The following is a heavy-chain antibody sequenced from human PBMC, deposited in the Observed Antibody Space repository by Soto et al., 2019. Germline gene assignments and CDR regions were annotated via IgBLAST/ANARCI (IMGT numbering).Heavy chain of an antibody. V-gene: IGHV3-23*01. CDR1: GFTFSSYA. Sequence: PGGSPRLSCAASGFTFSSYAMSWVRQAPGKGLEWVSAISGSGGSTYYADSVKGRFTISRDNSKNTLYLQMNSLRAEDTAVYYCAKDLSGPYDSSGYSYPWGQGTLVTVSS. D-gene: IGHD3-22*01. CDR3: AKDLSGPYDSSGYSYP. J-gene: IGHJ5*02. CDR2: ISGSGGST.